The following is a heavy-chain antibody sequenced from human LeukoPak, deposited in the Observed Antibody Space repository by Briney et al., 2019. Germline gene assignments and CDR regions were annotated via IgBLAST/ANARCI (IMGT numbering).Heavy chain of an antibody. CDR3: ARVGYSYGYWDYYDSGLPVY. CDR1: GYTFTSYG. V-gene: IGHV1-18*01. D-gene: IGHD5-18*01. Sequence: HRASVKVSCKASGYTFTSYGISWVRQAPGQGLEWMGWISAYNGNTNYAQKLQGRVTMTTDTSTSTAYMELRSLRSDDTAVYYCARVGYSYGYWDYYDSGLPVYWGQGTLVTVSS. CDR2: ISAYNGNT. J-gene: IGHJ4*02.